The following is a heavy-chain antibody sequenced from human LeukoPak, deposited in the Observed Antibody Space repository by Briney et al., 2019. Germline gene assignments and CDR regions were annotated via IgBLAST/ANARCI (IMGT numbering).Heavy chain of an antibody. Sequence: GASVKVSCKASGGTFSSYAISWVRQAPGQGLEWMGRIIPILGIANYAQKFQGRVTITADKSTSTAYMELSSLRSEDTAVYYCASLLWFGEPPPYYYYGMDVWGQGTTVTVSS. V-gene: IGHV1-69*04. CDR2: IIPILGIA. D-gene: IGHD3-10*01. J-gene: IGHJ6*02. CDR1: GGTFSSYA. CDR3: ASLLWFGEPPPYYYYGMDV.